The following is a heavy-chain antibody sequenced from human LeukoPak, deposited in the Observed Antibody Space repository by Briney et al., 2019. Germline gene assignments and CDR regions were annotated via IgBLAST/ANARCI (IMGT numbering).Heavy chain of an antibody. CDR2: IKEDGTAK. CDR3: ASPSVRTAHAFDF. CDR1: GFTFSSSW. D-gene: IGHD6-19*01. J-gene: IGHJ3*01. Sequence: GGSLRLSCAASGFTFSSSWMAWVRQAPGKGLEWVGNIKEDGTAKNYVVSVRGRFTISRDNAKNSLYLQMNSLRAEDTAVYYCASPSVRTAHAFDFWGQGTMVTVSS. V-gene: IGHV3-7*01.